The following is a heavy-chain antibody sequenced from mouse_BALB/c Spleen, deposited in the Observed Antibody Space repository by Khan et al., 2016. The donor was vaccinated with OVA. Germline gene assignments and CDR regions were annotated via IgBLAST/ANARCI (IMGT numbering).Heavy chain of an antibody. CDR1: GYTFTSYW. V-gene: IGHV1-61*01. D-gene: IGHD2-2*01. CDR3: ARREKYGYDPSWFAY. J-gene: IGHJ3*01. Sequence: VQLQQSGAEVVRPGASVKLSCKASGYTFTSYWMNWVKQRPGQGLEWIGMIDPSDSETHYNQMFKDKATLTVEKYSSTAYMQLSSLTSEDSAVYDCARREKYGYDPSWFAYWGQGTLVTVSA. CDR2: IDPSDSET.